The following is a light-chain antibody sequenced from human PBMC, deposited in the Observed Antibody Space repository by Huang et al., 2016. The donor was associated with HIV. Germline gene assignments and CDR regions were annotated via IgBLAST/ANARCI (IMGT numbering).Light chain of an antibody. V-gene: IGKV3-11*01. J-gene: IGKJ5*01. CDR3: QHRRTWPPVT. Sequence: EIVLTQSPATLSLSPGERATLSCRASQSISNYLIWYQHKPGQAPRLLIYDASNRATGIPDRFSGRGSGTDFNLTISSLEPEDFAIYYCQHRRTWPPVTFGQGTRLDI. CDR1: QSISNY. CDR2: DAS.